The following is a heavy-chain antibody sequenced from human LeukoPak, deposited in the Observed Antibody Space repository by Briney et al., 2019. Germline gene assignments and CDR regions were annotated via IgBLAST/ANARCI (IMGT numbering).Heavy chain of an antibody. CDR3: AKAVIGLRLGELLDY. Sequence: GGSLRLSCAASGFTFSSYAMSWVRQAPGKGLEWVSAISGSGCSTYYADSVKGRFTISRDNSKNTLYLQMNSLRAEDTAVYYCAKAVIGLRLGELLDYWGQGTLVTVSS. V-gene: IGHV3-23*01. CDR1: GFTFSSYA. D-gene: IGHD3-16*01. CDR2: ISGSGCST. J-gene: IGHJ4*02.